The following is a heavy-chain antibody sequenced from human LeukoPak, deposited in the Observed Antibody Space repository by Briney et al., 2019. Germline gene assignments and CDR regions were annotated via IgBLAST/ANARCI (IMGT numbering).Heavy chain of an antibody. CDR3: ARDWGSSGWYNWFDS. Sequence: PGGSLRLSCAASGFTFSNYGMHSVRQAPGKGLEWVTMLSHDGSETYYLDSVKGRFSISRDSSKNTLFLQMSSLRPEDTAVYYCARDWGSSGWYNWFDSWGQGTLVTVSS. CDR2: LSHDGSET. V-gene: IGHV3-30*03. D-gene: IGHD6-19*01. J-gene: IGHJ5*01. CDR1: GFTFSNYG.